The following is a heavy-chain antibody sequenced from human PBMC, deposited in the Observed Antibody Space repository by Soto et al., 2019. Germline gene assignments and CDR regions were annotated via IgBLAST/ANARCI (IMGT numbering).Heavy chain of an antibody. CDR1: GFTFSSYA. D-gene: IGHD6-13*01. CDR2: ISGSGGST. CDR3: ADSLPMYSSKPVDY. Sequence: GGSLRLSCAASGFTFSSYAMSWVRQAPGKGLEWVSAISGSGGSTYYADSVKGRFTISRDNSKNTLYLQMNSLRAEDTAVYYCADSLPMYSSKPVDYWGQGTLVTVSS. J-gene: IGHJ4*02. V-gene: IGHV3-23*01.